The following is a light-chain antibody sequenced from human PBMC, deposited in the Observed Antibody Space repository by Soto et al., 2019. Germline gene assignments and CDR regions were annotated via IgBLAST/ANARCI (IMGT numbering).Light chain of an antibody. CDR3: QQYGRSPLT. V-gene: IGKV3-20*01. Sequence: SPGTLSLYLGDRAARFIRVCHTVSSSYLAWYQQKPGQAPRLLIYGASTRATGIPDRFSGSGSGTDFTLTISRLEPEDLAVYYCQQYGRSPLTFGQGTKVDIK. CDR2: GAS. J-gene: IGKJ1*01. CDR1: HTVSSSY.